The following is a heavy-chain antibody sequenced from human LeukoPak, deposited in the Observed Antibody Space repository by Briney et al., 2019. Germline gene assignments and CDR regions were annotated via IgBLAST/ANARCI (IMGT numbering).Heavy chain of an antibody. CDR2: IYYSGST. Sequence: SETLSLTCTVCGGSISSYYRSWIRQPPGKGLEWIGYIYYSGSTNYNPSLKSRVTISVDTSKNQFSLKLSSVTAADTAVYYCARVGFGELYSPFDYWGQGTLVTVSS. CDR3: ARVGFGELYSPFDY. CDR1: GGSISSYY. J-gene: IGHJ4*02. V-gene: IGHV4-59*01. D-gene: IGHD3-10*01.